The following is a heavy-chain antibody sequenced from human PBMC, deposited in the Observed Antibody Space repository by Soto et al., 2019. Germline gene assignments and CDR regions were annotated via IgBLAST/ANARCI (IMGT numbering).Heavy chain of an antibody. J-gene: IGHJ6*02. CDR3: AREAPYCTSATCPKFYDMDV. CDR2: IIPILNSP. Sequence: QVQLVQSGAEVKKPGSAVKVSCKASGGTFGSYAITWVRRAPGQGLERVGGIIPILNSPAYAQKFRARVVITADEITNTAYMELNSLRIDDSAVYYCAREAPYCTSATCPKFYDMDVWGQGTTVTVAS. D-gene: IGHD2-2*01. CDR1: GGTFGSYA. V-gene: IGHV1-69*01.